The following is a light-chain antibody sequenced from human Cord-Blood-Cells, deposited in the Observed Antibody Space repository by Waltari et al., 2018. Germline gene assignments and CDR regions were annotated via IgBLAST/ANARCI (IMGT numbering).Light chain of an antibody. V-gene: IGKV3-11*01. CDR3: QQRSNWIT. J-gene: IGKJ5*01. CDR2: DAS. CDR1: KSVSSY. Sequence: EIVLTQSPATPSLSPGERATLSCRASKSVSSYLAWYQQKPGQAHRLLIYDASIRATGIPARFSGSGSGTDFTLTISILEPEDFAVYYCQQRSNWITFGQGTRLEIK.